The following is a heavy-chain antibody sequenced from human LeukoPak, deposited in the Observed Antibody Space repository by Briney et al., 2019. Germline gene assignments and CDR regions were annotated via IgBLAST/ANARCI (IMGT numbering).Heavy chain of an antibody. CDR1: GGTFNSYA. CDR2: IVPVFGTP. V-gene: IGHV1-69*13. D-gene: IGHD3-22*01. J-gene: IGHJ4*02. CDR3: ARGNEYDSRVLY. Sequence: GASVKVSCKASGGTFNSYAFSWVRQAPGQGLEWMGGIVPVFGTPHYAQKFQGRVTITADESTSTAYLELSSLRSEDTAVYYCARGNEYDSRVLYWGQGTLVTVSS.